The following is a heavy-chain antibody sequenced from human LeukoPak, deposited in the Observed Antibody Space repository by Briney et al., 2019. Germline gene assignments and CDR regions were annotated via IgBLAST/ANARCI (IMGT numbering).Heavy chain of an antibody. Sequence: SETLSLTCTVSGGSISSYYWSWIRQPAGKGLEWIGRIYTSGSTNYNPSLKSRVTMSVDTSKNQFSLKLSSVTAADTAVYYCARVGSDSSGSYYFDYWGQGTLVTVSS. CDR2: IYTSGST. CDR3: ARVGSDSSGSYYFDY. J-gene: IGHJ4*02. D-gene: IGHD3-22*01. CDR1: GGSISSYY. V-gene: IGHV4-4*07.